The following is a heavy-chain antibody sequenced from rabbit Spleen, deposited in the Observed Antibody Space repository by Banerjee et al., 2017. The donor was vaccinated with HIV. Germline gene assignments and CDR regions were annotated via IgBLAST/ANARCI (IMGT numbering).Heavy chain of an antibody. V-gene: IGHV1S40*01. J-gene: IGHJ4*01. CDR1: GFDLSSYW. CDR2: IDGGRGTT. Sequence: QSLEESGGDLVKPGASLTLTCTAYGFDLSSYWMHWVRQAPGRGLEWIARIDGGRGTTNYASWAKGRFTISKTSSTTVTLQMTSLTAADTATYFCARHWDLWGPGTLVTVS. CDR3: ARHWDL.